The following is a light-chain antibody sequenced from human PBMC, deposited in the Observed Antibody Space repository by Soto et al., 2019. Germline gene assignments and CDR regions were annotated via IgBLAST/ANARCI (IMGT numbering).Light chain of an antibody. Sequence: EIVLTQSPGTLSLSPGERATLSCRASQSVSSSYLAWYQQKPGQAPRLLIYGASSRATVIPDRFSGSGSGTDFTLTNSRLEPEDFAVYYCQQYGSSPSWTFGQGTKVEIK. J-gene: IGKJ1*01. CDR2: GAS. V-gene: IGKV3-20*01. CDR1: QSVSSSY. CDR3: QQYGSSPSWT.